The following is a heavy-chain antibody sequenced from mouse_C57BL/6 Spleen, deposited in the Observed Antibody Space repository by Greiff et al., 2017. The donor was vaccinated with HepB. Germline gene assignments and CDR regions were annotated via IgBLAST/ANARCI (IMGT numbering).Heavy chain of an antibody. Sequence: EVQLQHSGPELVKPGASVKIPCKASGYTFTDYNMDWVKQSHGKSLEWIGDINPNNGGTIYNQKFKGKATLTVDKSSSTAYMELRSLTSEDTAVYYCARSLYYGSSSFAYWGQGTLVTVSA. D-gene: IGHD1-1*01. CDR2: INPNNGGT. J-gene: IGHJ3*01. CDR1: GYTFTDYN. CDR3: ARSLYYGSSSFAY. V-gene: IGHV1-18*01.